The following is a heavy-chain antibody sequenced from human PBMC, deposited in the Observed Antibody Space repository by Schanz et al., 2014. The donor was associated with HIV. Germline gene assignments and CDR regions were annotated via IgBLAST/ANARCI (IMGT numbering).Heavy chain of an antibody. CDR3: ARDFNIGDQYYFDH. Sequence: QVQLVQSGAEVKKPGSSVKVSCKASGGTFSNYAISWLRQAPGQGLEWMGMINPSGAGTTYARKLQGRVTMTRDTSTSTVDMHLSSLRSDDTAVYFCARDFNIGDQYYFDHWGQGTLGTVSS. D-gene: IGHD2-21*02. CDR1: GGTFSNYA. J-gene: IGHJ4*02. CDR2: INPSGAGT. V-gene: IGHV1-46*04.